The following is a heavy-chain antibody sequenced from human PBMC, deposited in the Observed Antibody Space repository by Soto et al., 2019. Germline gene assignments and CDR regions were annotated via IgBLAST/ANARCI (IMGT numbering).Heavy chain of an antibody. Sequence: GASVKVSCKASGGTFSSYAISWVRQAPGQGLEWMGGIIPIFGTANYAQKFQGRVTITADESTSTAYMELSSLRSEDTAVYYCARAAHDSSPPDAFDIWGQGTMVTVS. J-gene: IGHJ3*02. CDR3: ARAAHDSSPPDAFDI. D-gene: IGHD3-22*01. CDR2: IIPIFGTA. CDR1: GGTFSSYA. V-gene: IGHV1-69*13.